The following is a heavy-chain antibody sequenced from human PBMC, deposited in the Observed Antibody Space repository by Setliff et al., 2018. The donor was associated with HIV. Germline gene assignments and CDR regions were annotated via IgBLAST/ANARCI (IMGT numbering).Heavy chain of an antibody. CDR3: AKAALAPGRDLGVFDI. V-gene: IGHV3-9*01. CDR1: GFTFDDYA. J-gene: IGHJ3*02. Sequence: GGSLRLSCAASGFTFDDYAMHWVRQAPGKGLEWVSGISWNSGSIGYADSVKGRFTISRDNAKNSLYLQMNSLRSEDTAVYYCAKAALAPGRDLGVFDIWGQGTMVTVSS. CDR2: ISWNSGSI. D-gene: IGHD6-13*01.